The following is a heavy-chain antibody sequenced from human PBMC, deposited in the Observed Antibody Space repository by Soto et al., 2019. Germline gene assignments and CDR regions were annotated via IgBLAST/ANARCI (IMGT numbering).Heavy chain of an antibody. J-gene: IGHJ6*02. CDR2: ISDYNGNT. CDR1: GYSFTTYG. CDR3: GREGYYSGSESYSPPRYYGMDV. D-gene: IGHD3-10*01. V-gene: IGHV1-18*01. Sequence: QVQLVQSGAEVKKPGASVKVSCKASGYSFTTYGISWVRQAPGQGLEWMGWISDYNGNTNYEKKFQGRVTMTTDTSTRTAYRELKSLRSDDTAVYYCGREGYYSGSESYSPPRYYGMDVWGQGTTVTVS.